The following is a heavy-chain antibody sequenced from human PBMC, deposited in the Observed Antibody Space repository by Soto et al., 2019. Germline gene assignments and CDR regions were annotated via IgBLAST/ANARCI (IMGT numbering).Heavy chain of an antibody. J-gene: IGHJ4*02. V-gene: IGHV3-30-3*01. CDR2: ISYDGSNK. D-gene: IGHD3-22*01. CDR3: ARVDYYDSSGYYPGFDY. CDR1: GFTFSSYA. Sequence: PGGSLRLSCAASGFTFSSYAMHWVRQAPGKGLEWVAVISYDGSNKYYADSVKGRFTISRDNSKNTLYLQMNSLRAEDTAVYYCARVDYYDSSGYYPGFDYWGQGTLVTVSS.